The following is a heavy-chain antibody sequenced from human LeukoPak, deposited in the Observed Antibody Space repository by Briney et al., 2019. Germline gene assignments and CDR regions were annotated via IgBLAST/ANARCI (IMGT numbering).Heavy chain of an antibody. Sequence: TSHTLSLTCTVSGDSITSGGYYWSWTRQRPGKGLEWIGYIYKTGSTYYNPSLKSRVTMSVDTSRNQFSLKLNSVTAADTAVYYCARDVLRWGQGTLVTVSP. J-gene: IGHJ4*02. CDR2: IYKTGST. CDR3: ARDVLR. CDR1: GDSITSGGYY. V-gene: IGHV4-31*03.